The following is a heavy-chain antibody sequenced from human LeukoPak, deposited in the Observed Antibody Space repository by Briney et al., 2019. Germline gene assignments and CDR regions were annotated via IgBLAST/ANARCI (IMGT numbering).Heavy chain of an antibody. J-gene: IGHJ5*02. CDR2: FDPEDGET. V-gene: IGHV1-24*01. CDR3: AREAHYGRSYYDFWSGYYPPNWFDP. Sequence: ASVKVSCKVSGNTLTELSMHWVRQAPGKGLEWMGGFDPEDGETIYAQKFQGRVTMTEDTSTDTAYMELSSLRSEDTAVYYCAREAHYGRSYYDFWSGYYPPNWFDPWGQGTLVTVSS. D-gene: IGHD3-3*01. CDR1: GNTLTELS.